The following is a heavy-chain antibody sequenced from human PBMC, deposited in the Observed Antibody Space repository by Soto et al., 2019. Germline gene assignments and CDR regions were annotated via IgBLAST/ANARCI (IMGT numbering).Heavy chain of an antibody. V-gene: IGHV4-30-2*01. Sequence: SETLSLTCAVSGGSISSGGYSWSWIRQPPGKGLEWIGYIYHSGSTYYNPSLKSRVTISVDRSKNQFSLKLSSVTAADTAVYYCARSSSGSYFFYWGQGTLVTVSS. J-gene: IGHJ4*02. CDR1: GGSISSGGYS. CDR3: ARSSSGSYFFY. D-gene: IGHD1-26*01. CDR2: IYHSGST.